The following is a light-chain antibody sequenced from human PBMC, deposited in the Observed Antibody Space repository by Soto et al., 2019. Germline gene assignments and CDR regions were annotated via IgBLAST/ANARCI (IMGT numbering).Light chain of an antibody. J-gene: IGKJ1*01. CDR1: QSVSSSY. Sequence: EGVVRESPGTLSLSPGERATLSCRASQSVSSSYLAWYQQKPGQAPRLLIYGASSRATGIPDRFSGSGSGTDFTLTISRLEPEDFAVYYCQQYGSSPWTFGQGTKVDIK. CDR3: QQYGSSPWT. V-gene: IGKV3-20*01. CDR2: GAS.